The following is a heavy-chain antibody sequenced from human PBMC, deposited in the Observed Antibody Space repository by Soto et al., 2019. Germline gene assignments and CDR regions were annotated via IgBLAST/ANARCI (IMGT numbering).Heavy chain of an antibody. D-gene: IGHD3-3*01. CDR2: IHYSGST. V-gene: IGHV4-31*03. CDR3: ARFITISEAWFDP. CDR1: GGSISSGGYY. J-gene: IGHJ5*02. Sequence: SETLSLTCTVSGGSISSGGYYWSWIRQHPGKGLEWIGYIHYSGSTYYNPSLKSRVTISVDTSKNQFSLKLSSVTAADTAVYYCARFITISEAWFDPWGQGTLVTVSS.